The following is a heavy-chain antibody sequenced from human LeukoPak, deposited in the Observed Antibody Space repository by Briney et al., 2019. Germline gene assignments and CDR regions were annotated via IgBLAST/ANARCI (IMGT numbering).Heavy chain of an antibody. CDR3: TKIPSAVPGRGFDY. CDR1: GFTFSSNG. Sequence: GGSLRLSCVASGFTFSSNGMHWVRQAPGKGLEWVAFIRNDGSNKYYVDSVKGRFTIYRDNSKNTLYLQMNSLRAEDTAVYYCTKIPSAVPGRGFDYWGQGTLVTVSS. D-gene: IGHD6-19*01. V-gene: IGHV3-30*02. J-gene: IGHJ4*02. CDR2: IRNDGSNK.